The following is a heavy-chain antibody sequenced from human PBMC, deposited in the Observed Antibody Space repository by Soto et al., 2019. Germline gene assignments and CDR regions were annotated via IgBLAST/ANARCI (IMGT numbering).Heavy chain of an antibody. CDR1: GYTFTSYA. Sequence: QVQLVQSGAEVKKPGASVKVSCKASGYTFTSYAMHWVRQAPGQRLEWMGWINAGNGNTKYSQKFQGRVTITRDTSASTAYMELSSLRSEDTAVYYCARQWKDYWYFYLWGRGTLVTVSS. J-gene: IGHJ2*01. V-gene: IGHV1-3*01. CDR3: ARQWKDYWYFYL. CDR2: INAGNGNT. D-gene: IGHD6-19*01.